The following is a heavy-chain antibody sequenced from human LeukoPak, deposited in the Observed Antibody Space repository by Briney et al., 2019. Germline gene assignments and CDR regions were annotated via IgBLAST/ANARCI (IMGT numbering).Heavy chain of an antibody. CDR3: ATHTSGSYRP. Sequence: SETLSLTCTVSGGSISSSSYYWGWIRQPPGKGLEWIGSIYYSGSTYYNPSLKSRVTISVDTSKNQFSLKLSSVTAADTAVYYCATHTSGSYRPWGQGTLSPSPQ. CDR2: IYYSGST. V-gene: IGHV4-39*07. J-gene: IGHJ5*02. D-gene: IGHD1-26*01. CDR1: GGSISSSSYY.